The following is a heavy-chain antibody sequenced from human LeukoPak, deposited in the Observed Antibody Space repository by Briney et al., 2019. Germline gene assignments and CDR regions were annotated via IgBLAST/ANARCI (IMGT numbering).Heavy chain of an antibody. CDR2: IYHSGST. V-gene: IGHV4-4*02. Sequence: PSETLSLTCAVSGGSISSSNWWSWVRQPPGKGLEWIGEIYHSGSTNYNPSLKSRVTISVDKSKNQFSLKLSSVTAADTAVYYCARAYSSYDWLDAFDIWGQGTTVTVSS. CDR3: ARAYSSYDWLDAFDI. CDR1: GGSISSSNW. J-gene: IGHJ3*02. D-gene: IGHD4-11*01.